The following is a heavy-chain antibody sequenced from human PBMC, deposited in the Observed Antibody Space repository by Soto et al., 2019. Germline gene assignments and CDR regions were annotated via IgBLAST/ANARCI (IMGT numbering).Heavy chain of an antibody. Sequence: QLQLQESGSGLVKPSQTLSLTCAVSGGSISSGGYSWIWIPQPPGKGLEWIGYIYHSGSTYYNPSPTSRVTLPVDRSKNQFSLKLRSVTAADTAVYYCASGQQLVRNTWGQGTLFPVSS. J-gene: IGHJ5*02. CDR3: ASGQQLVRNT. CDR1: GGSISSGGYS. D-gene: IGHD6-13*01. CDR2: IYHSGST. V-gene: IGHV4-30-2*01.